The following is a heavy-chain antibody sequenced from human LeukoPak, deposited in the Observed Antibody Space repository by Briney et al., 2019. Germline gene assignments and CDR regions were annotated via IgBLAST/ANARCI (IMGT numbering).Heavy chain of an antibody. CDR1: GGTLRSYA. J-gene: IGHJ4*02. CDR2: IIPILGIP. Sequence: ASVKVSCKASGGTLRSYAITWVRQAPGQGREWMGRIIPILGIPNYAQKFQGRVTITADKSTSTAYMELSSLRSEDTAVYYCARDWESGYSYGDYFDYWGQGTLVTVSS. V-gene: IGHV1-69*04. D-gene: IGHD5-18*01. CDR3: ARDWESGYSYGDYFDY.